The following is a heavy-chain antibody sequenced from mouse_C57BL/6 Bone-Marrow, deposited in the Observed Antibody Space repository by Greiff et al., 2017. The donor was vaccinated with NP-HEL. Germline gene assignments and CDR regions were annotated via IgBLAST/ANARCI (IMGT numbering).Heavy chain of an antibody. J-gene: IGHJ1*03. V-gene: IGHV1-54*01. CDR3: ARLEFITTVVATTGGYFDV. CDR2: INPGSGGT. D-gene: IGHD1-1*01. CDR1: GYAFTNYL. Sequence: QVQLKQSGAELVRPGTSVKVSCKASGYAFTNYLIEWVKQRPGQGLEWIGVINPGSGGTNYNEKFKGKATLTADKSSSTAYMQLSSLTSEDSAVYFCARLEFITTVVATTGGYFDVWGTGTTVTVSS.